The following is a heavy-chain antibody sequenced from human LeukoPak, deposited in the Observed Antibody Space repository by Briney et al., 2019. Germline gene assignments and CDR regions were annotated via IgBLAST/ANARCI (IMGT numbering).Heavy chain of an antibody. Sequence: GGSLRLSCAASGFTFSSYSMNGVRQARGKGLEWVSSISSSSSYIYYPDSVKGRFTISRDNAKNSLYLQMNRLRAEETAVYYCESDITRAYCGGDCSPPTDGDDFDIWGQGTMVTVSS. CDR1: GFTFSSYS. V-gene: IGHV3-21*01. J-gene: IGHJ3*02. D-gene: IGHD2-21*02. CDR3: ESDITRAYCGGDCSPPTDGDDFDI. CDR2: ISSSSSYI.